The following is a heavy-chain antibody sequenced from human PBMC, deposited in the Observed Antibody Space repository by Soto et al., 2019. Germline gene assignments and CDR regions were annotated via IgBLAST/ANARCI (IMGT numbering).Heavy chain of an antibody. Sequence: GGSLRLSCAASEFTFRSFTMNWVSQAPGKGLEWVSTISSNSAYIYYTDALRGRFTIPRDNAKNSLHLQMNSLRAEDTAVYYCTRDASRDSSARGWFDPWGPGTLVTVSS. CDR2: ISSNSAYI. J-gene: IGHJ5*02. D-gene: IGHD6-13*01. CDR3: TRDASRDSSARGWFDP. V-gene: IGHV3-21*01. CDR1: EFTFRSFT.